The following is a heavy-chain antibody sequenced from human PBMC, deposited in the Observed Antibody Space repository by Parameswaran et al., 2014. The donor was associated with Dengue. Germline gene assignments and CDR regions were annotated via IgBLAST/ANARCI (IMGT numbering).Heavy chain of an antibody. D-gene: IGHD3-16*02. CDR2: IIPIFGTP. V-gene: IGHV1-69*13. J-gene: IGHJ5*02. CDR1: GGTLSTYS. CDR3: ARGVGRDDYIRGRYRET. Sequence: PGASVKVSCKASGGTLSTYSLSWVRQAPGQGLEWMGGIIPIFGTPNYAQKFQGRVTITVDESTSTVYMEMNSLRSEDTAVYYCARGVGRDDYIRGRYRETWGQGTLVTVSS.